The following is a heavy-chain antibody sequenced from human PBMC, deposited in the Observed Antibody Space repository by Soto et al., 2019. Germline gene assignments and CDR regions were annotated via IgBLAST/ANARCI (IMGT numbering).Heavy chain of an antibody. CDR2: INPDSGGA. V-gene: IGHV1-2*02. CDR1: GYTFTGYY. J-gene: IGHJ4*02. D-gene: IGHD3-16*01. Sequence: ASVKVSCKASGYTFTGYYIYWVRQALGQGLEWMGVINPDSGGAVYAQKFQGKITMTRDTSISTAYMELPRLTSDDSAVYYCARDPIGGGAPYYFDYWGRGTLVTVSA. CDR3: ARDPIGGGAPYYFDY.